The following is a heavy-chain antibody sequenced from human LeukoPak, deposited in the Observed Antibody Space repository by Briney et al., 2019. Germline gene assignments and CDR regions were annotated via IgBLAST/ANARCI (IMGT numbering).Heavy chain of an antibody. J-gene: IGHJ4*02. D-gene: IGHD3-3*01. CDR1: GGSFSGYY. V-gene: IGHV4-34*01. CDR2: INHSGST. CDR3: ASTSYYDFWSGYPASRPFDY. Sequence: SETLSLTCAVYGGSFSGYYWSWIRQPPGKGREWIGEINHSGSTNYNPSLKSRVTISVDTSKNQFSLKLSSVTAADTAVYYCASTSYYDFWSGYPASRPFDYWGQGTLVTVSS.